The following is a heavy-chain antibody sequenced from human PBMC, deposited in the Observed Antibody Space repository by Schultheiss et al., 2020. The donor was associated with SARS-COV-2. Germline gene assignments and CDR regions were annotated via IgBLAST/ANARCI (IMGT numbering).Heavy chain of an antibody. CDR2: FDPEDGKT. V-gene: IGHV1-24*01. D-gene: IGHD3-22*01. CDR1: GYTFTSYG. CDR3: ATFPFAHYDSSRYPTN. J-gene: IGHJ4*02. Sequence: ASVKVSCKASGYTFTSYGISWVRQAPGKGLEWMGGFDPEDGKTTYAHRIQGRITMTQDTSTDTAYMELSSLRSEDTAVYYCATFPFAHYDSSRYPTNWGQGTLVTVSS.